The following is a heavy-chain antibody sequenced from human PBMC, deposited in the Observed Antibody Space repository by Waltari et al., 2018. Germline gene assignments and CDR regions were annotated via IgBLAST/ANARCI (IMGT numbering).Heavy chain of an antibody. Sequence: QLQLQESGPGLVKPSETLSLTCTVSGGSISSSGYYWSWIRQPPGKGLEWIGSIYYSGSTYHNSSLKSRVTIVVDTPKNQFSLRLSSVTAADTAVYYCARGRGWNPHFDYWGQGTLVTVSS. J-gene: IGHJ4*02. V-gene: IGHV4-39*07. D-gene: IGHD6-19*01. CDR3: ARGRGWNPHFDY. CDR1: GGSISSSGYY. CDR2: IYYSGST.